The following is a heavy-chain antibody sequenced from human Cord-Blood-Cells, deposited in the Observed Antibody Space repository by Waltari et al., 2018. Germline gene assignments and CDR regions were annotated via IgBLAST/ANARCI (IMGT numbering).Heavy chain of an antibody. CDR3: ARDLVGGYCSSTSCSEGP. Sequence: QVQLQESGPGLVKPSETLSLTCTVYCYSISSGYYWGWIRQPPGKGLEWIGSIYHSGSTYYNPSLKSRVTISVDTSKNQFSLKLSSVTAADTAVYYCARDLVGGYCSSTSCSEGPWGQGTLVTVSS. D-gene: IGHD2-2*01. J-gene: IGHJ5*02. CDR1: CYSISSGYY. V-gene: IGHV4-38-2*02. CDR2: IYHSGST.